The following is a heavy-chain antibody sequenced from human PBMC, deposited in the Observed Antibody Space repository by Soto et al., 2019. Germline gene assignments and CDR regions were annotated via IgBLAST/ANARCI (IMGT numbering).Heavy chain of an antibody. V-gene: IGHV1-2*04. CDR3: AREGRDYIWGSYRPRVFDY. CDR1: GYTFTGYY. Sequence: GASVKVSCKASGYTFTGYYMHWVRQAPGQGLEWMGWINPNSGGTNYAQKFQGWVTMTRDTSISTAYMELSRLRSDDTAVYYCAREGRDYIWGSYRPRVFDYWGQGSLVTVSS. D-gene: IGHD3-16*02. CDR2: INPNSGGT. J-gene: IGHJ4*02.